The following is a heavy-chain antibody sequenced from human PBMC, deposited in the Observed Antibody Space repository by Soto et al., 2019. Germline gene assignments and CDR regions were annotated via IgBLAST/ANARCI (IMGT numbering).Heavy chain of an antibody. CDR3: AKDIARGVAAAPSNWFDP. CDR1: GFTFDDYT. CDR2: ISWDGGST. D-gene: IGHD6-13*01. V-gene: IGHV3-43*01. J-gene: IGHJ5*02. Sequence: GGSLRLSCAASGFTFDDYTMHWVRQAPGKGLEWVSLISWDGGSTYYADSVKGRFTISRDNSKNSLYLQMNSLRTEDTALYYCAKDIARGVAAAPSNWFDPWGQGTLVTVSS.